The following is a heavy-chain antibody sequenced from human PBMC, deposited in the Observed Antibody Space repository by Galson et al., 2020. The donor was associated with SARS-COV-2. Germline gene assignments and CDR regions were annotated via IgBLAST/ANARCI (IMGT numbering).Heavy chain of an antibody. CDR3: VKMTVAGTSADY. V-gene: IGHV3-64D*06. J-gene: IGHJ4*02. CDR2: ISNNGGST. Sequence: GGSLRLSCSASGFTFSSFAMHWVRQAPGKGLEYVSAISNNGGSTYYADSVKGRFTISRDNSKNTLHLQMSSLRAEDTAVYYCVKMTVAGTSADYWGPGPLVTVSS. D-gene: IGHD6-19*01. CDR1: GFTFSSFA.